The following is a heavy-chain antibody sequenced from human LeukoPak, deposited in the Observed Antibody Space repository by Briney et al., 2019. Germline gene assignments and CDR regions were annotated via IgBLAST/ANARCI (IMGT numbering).Heavy chain of an antibody. CDR2: IYSGGST. Sequence: PGGSLRLSCAASGFTFSSYAMSWVRQAPGKGLEWVSVIYSGGSTYYADSVKGRFTISRDNSKNTLYLQMNSLRAEDTAVYYCARLAVAGLMFDPWGQGTLVTVSS. J-gene: IGHJ5*02. V-gene: IGHV3-53*01. CDR3: ARLAVAGLMFDP. CDR1: GFTFSSYA. D-gene: IGHD6-19*01.